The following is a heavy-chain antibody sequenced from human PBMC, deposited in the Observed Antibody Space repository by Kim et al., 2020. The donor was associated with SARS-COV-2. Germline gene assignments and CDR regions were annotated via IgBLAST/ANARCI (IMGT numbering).Heavy chain of an antibody. D-gene: IGHD5-18*01. J-gene: IGHJ6*02. V-gene: IGHV1-46*01. CDR1: GYTFTSYY. CDR2: INPSGGST. CDR3: ARVVADTAIYYGMDV. Sequence: ASVKVSCKASGYTFTSYYMHWVRQAPGQGLEWMGIINPSGGSTSYAQKFQGRVTMTRDTSTSTVYMELSSLRSEDTAVYYCARVVADTAIYYGMDVWGQGTTVTVSS.